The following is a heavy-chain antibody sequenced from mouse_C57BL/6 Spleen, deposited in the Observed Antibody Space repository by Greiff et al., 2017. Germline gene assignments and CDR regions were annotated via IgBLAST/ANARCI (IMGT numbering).Heavy chain of an antibody. V-gene: IGHV1-80*01. J-gene: IGHJ3*01. CDR1: GYAFSSYW. CDR2: IYPGDGDT. D-gene: IGHD2-4*01. CDR3: ARFDYGAWFAY. Sequence: VQLQQSGAELVKPGASVKISCTASGYAFSSYWMNWVKQRPGKGLEWIGQIYPGDGDTNYNGKFKGKATLTADKSSSTAYMQLSSLTSEDSAVYFCARFDYGAWFAYWGQGALVTVSA.